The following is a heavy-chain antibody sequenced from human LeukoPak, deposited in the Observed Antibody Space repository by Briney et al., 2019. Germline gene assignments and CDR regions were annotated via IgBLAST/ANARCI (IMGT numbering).Heavy chain of an antibody. D-gene: IGHD5-24*01. J-gene: IGHJ4*02. CDR3: ARGRDGYNLEVGY. CDR1: GGSISSSSYY. V-gene: IGHV4-39*07. CDR2: INYSGST. Sequence: KPSETLSLTCTVSGGSISSSSYYWGWIRQPPGKGLEWIGSINYSGSTYYNPSLKSRVTISVNTSKNQFSLKLSSVTAADTAVYYCARGRDGYNLEVGYWGQGTLVTVSS.